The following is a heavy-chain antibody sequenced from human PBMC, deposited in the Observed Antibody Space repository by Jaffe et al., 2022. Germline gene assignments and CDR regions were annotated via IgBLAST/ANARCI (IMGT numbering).Heavy chain of an antibody. CDR2: IKPDGSEKWVATVEPDGSEE. CDR3: VTQFSATSHY. J-gene: IGHJ4*02. CDR1: GFIISNYW. Sequence: EAQLVESGGGLVQPGGSLRLSCAASGFIISNYWMTWVRQAPGKGLEWVATIKPDGSEKWVATVEPDGSEESDMDSVKGRFSISRDNAKNSLYLQMNSLRAEDTAIYYCVTQFSATSHYWGQGAVVTVSS. D-gene: IGHD3-3*02. V-gene: IGHV3-7*01.